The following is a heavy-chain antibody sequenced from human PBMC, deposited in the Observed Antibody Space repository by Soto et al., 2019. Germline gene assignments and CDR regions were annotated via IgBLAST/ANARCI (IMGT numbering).Heavy chain of an antibody. V-gene: IGHV1-8*02. CDR1: GYTFTSYD. D-gene: IGHD2-21*01. CDR3: ARQISSPYCGGDCYIAFDI. CDR2: MNPNSGNT. Sequence: ASVKVSCKASGYTFTSYDINWVRQATGQGLEWMGWMNPNSGNTGYAQKFQGRVTMTRNTSISTAYMELSSLRSEDTAVYYCARQISSPYCGGDCYIAFDIWGQGTMVTVSS. J-gene: IGHJ3*02.